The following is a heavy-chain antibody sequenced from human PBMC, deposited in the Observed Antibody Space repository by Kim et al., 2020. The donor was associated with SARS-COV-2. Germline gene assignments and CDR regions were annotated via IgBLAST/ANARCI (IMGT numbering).Heavy chain of an antibody. J-gene: IGHJ4*02. V-gene: IGHV3-23*01. D-gene: IGHD5-12*01. CDR3: ARNRDGYHSQDY. Sequence: GGSLRLSCAASGFTFSNYVMSWVRQAPGKGLEWISCVSGGGESTYYADSVKGRFTISRDNSKNTLYLQMNSLRADDTAVYYCARNRDGYHSQDYWGQGTLVTVSS. CDR1: GFTFSNYV. CDR2: VSGGGEST.